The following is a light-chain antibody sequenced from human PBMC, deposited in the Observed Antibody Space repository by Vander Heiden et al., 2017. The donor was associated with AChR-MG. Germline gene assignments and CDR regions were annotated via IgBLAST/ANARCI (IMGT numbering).Light chain of an antibody. CDR2: DTS. Sequence: DIQMTQSPSSLSASVGDRVTITCQASQGISNYLNWYQQKPGKAPKLLIYDTSNLETGVPSRFSGSGSGTDFTFTISSLQPEDIATYYCQQNYNVPSTFGQGTKLEIK. CDR1: QGISNY. CDR3: QQNYNVPST. J-gene: IGKJ2*01. V-gene: IGKV1-33*01.